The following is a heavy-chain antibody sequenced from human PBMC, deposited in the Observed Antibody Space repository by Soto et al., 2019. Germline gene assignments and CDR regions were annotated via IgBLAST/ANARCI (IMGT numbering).Heavy chain of an antibody. CDR3: ETTFSRERGSYYSYN. D-gene: IGHD3-16*01. J-gene: IGHJ4*02. CDR2: INPNDDIK. V-gene: IGHV1-46*01. CDR1: GYTFTSYF. Sequence: QVQLVQSGAEVKKPGASVKISCKTSGYTFTSYFIHWVRQAPGQGLEWMGIINPNDDIKMYARKFQGRITMNREPATSTVFMKLSSLRSDDTAMHYCETTFSRERGSYYSYNWGQGPLVTVSS.